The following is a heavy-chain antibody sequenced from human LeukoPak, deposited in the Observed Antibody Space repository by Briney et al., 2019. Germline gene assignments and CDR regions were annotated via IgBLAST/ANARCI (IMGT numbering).Heavy chain of an antibody. V-gene: IGHV4-59*08. CDR3: ARHIGGGIEDMDV. J-gene: IGHJ6*03. Sequence: GSLRLSCAASGFTFSSYAMYWVRQAPGKGLEWIGYIYVTGTRYNPYLQSRVTISVDRSRNQFFLKMSSVTAADTAVYYCARHIGGGIEDMDVWGKGTKVIVSS. CDR2: IYVTGT. CDR1: GFTFSSYA. D-gene: IGHD3-16*02.